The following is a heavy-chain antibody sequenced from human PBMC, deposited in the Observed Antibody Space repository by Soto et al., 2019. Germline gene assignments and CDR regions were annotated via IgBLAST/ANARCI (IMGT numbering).Heavy chain of an antibody. CDR2: IDWDDDK. D-gene: IGHD6-6*01. V-gene: IGHV2-70*01. Sequence: GSGPTLVNPTQTLTLTCTFSGFSLSTSGMCVSWIRQPPGKALEWLALIDWDDDKYYSTSLKTRLTISKDTSKNQVVLTMTNMDPVDTATYYCARTLYSSSPYYYYGMDVWGQGTTVTVSS. CDR1: GFSLSTSGMC. J-gene: IGHJ6*02. CDR3: ARTLYSSSPYYYYGMDV.